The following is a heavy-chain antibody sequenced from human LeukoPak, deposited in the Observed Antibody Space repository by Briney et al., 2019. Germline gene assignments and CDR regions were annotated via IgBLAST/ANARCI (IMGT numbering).Heavy chain of an antibody. CDR2: IKEDGSDK. CDR3: ARALAEAGTGY. CDR1: GFTFSSYW. D-gene: IGHD6-19*01. Sequence: GGSLRLSCAGSGFTFSSYWMSWVRQAPGKGLEWVANIKEDGSDKYYVDSVKGRFTISRDNAKSSLYLQMNSLRVEDTAVYYCARALAEAGTGYWGQGTLVTVSS. J-gene: IGHJ4*02. V-gene: IGHV3-7*01.